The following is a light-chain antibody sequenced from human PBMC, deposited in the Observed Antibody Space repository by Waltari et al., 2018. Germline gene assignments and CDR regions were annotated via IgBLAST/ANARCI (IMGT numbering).Light chain of an antibody. CDR3: QQSYSTLPA. V-gene: IGKV1-39*01. J-gene: IGKJ1*01. CDR1: QSISSY. Sequence: DIQMTQSPSSLSVSVGDRVTITCQASQSISSYLNLYQQKPVKAPKLLIYAASSLQSGVPSRFSGSGYGTDFTRTISSLQPEDFAPYYCQQSYSTLPAFGPGPKVEIK. CDR2: AAS.